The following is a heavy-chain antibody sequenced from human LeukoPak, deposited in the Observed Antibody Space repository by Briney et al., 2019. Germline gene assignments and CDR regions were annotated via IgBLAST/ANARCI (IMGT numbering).Heavy chain of an antibody. CDR3: ARAPRGVPAAMALDY. CDR2: IGTAGDT. CDR1: GFTLSSYD. J-gene: IGHJ4*02. V-gene: IGHV3-13*01. Sequence: GGSLRLSCAASGFTLSSYDMHWVRQATGKGLEWVSAIGTAGDTYYPGSVKGRFTISRENAKNSLYLQMNSLRAGDTAVYHCARAPRGVPAAMALDYWGQGTLVTVSS. D-gene: IGHD2-2*01.